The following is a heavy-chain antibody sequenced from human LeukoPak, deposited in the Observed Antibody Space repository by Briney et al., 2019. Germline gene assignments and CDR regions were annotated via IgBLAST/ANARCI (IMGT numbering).Heavy chain of an antibody. Sequence: GGSLRLSCAASGFTFDDYTMHWVRQAPGKGLEWVSLISWDGTTYYADSVKGRFTISRDNSKNSLYLQMNSLRTEDTALYYCAKDKGGDYDYYFDFWGQGTLVTVSS. V-gene: IGHV3-43*01. CDR1: GFTFDDYT. J-gene: IGHJ4*02. D-gene: IGHD4-17*01. CDR2: ISWDGTT. CDR3: AKDKGGDYDYYFDF.